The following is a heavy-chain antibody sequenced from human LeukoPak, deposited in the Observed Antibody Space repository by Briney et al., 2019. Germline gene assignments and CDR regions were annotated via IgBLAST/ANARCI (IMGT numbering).Heavy chain of an antibody. V-gene: IGHV3-48*04. J-gene: IGHJ4*02. CDR2: ISSSGSTI. CDR1: GFTFSSYA. CDR3: ARVLSSVHDY. Sequence: GGSLRLSCAASGFTFSSYAMHWVRQAPGKGLEWVSYISSSGSTIYYADSVKGRFTISRDNAKNSLYLQMNSLRAEDTAVYYCARVLSSVHDYWGQGTLVTVSS.